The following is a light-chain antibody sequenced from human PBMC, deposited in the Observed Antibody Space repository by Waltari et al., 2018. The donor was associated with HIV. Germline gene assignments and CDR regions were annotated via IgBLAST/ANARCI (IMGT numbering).Light chain of an antibody. Sequence: SYELTQTHSVSLPPGQTAKIMCSGDTFPRIYAYWYQQKAGQAPVMIIFQDTKRPSDIPARFSASSAGTTATLTISGVQAEDEADYFCQSAHNSDVIFGGGTKLTVL. J-gene: IGLJ2*01. CDR1: TFPRIY. CDR2: QDT. CDR3: QSAHNSDVI. V-gene: IGLV3-25*03.